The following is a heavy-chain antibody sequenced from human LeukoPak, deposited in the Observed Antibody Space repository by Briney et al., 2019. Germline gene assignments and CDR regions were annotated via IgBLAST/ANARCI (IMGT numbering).Heavy chain of an antibody. J-gene: IGHJ4*02. CDR2: ISSSTSTI. CDR3: AREGSSSWYGAWDY. Sequence: PGGSLRLSCAASGFTFSSYSMNWVRQAPGKGLEWVSYISSSTSTIYYADSVKGRFTISRDNAKNSLYLQMNSLRDEDTAVYYCAREGSSSWYGAWDYWGQGTLVTVSS. D-gene: IGHD6-13*01. V-gene: IGHV3-48*02. CDR1: GFTFSSYS.